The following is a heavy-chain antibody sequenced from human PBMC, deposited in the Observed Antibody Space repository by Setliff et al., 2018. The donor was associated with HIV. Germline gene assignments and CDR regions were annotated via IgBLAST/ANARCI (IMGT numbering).Heavy chain of an antibody. V-gene: IGHV3-30*02. D-gene: IGHD3-9*01. Sequence: PGGSLRLSCAASGFIFSSYGMHWVRQAPGKGLEWVAFIRYDGSNKYYADSVKGRFTISRDNSKNTLYLQMNSLRAEDTAVYYCAKGERDYDILTGPDYWGQGTQVTVSS. CDR1: GFIFSSYG. J-gene: IGHJ4*02. CDR3: AKGERDYDILTGPDY. CDR2: IRYDGSNK.